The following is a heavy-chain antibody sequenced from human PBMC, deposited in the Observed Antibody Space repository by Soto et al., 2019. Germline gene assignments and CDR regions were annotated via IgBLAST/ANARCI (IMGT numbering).Heavy chain of an antibody. J-gene: IGHJ5*02. V-gene: IGHV3-23*01. CDR2: ISSSGGSGGKT. D-gene: IGHD6-19*01. CDR1: GFTFSSYG. Sequence: EGQLLESGGGLVQPGGSLRLSCAASGFTFSSYGMSWVRQAPGKGLEWVSSISSSGGSGGKTYYADSVKGRFTISRDNSKNTLYLQMNSLRAEDTAIYYCAKGRIAMGDPWGQGTLVTVSS. CDR3: AKGRIAMGDP.